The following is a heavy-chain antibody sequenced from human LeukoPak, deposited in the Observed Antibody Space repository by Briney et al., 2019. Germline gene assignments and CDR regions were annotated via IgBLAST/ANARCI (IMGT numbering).Heavy chain of an antibody. CDR3: ATDRVAAAGTAGEMVN. CDR1: GYTLTKLS. Sequence: ASVKVSSKVSGYTLTKLSMHWVRQAPGKGLEWMGGFDPEDGETIYAQKFQGRVTMTEDTSTDTAYMELSSLRSEDTAVYYCATDRVAAAGTAGEMVNWGQGTLVTVSS. V-gene: IGHV1-24*01. J-gene: IGHJ4*02. CDR2: FDPEDGET. D-gene: IGHD6-13*01.